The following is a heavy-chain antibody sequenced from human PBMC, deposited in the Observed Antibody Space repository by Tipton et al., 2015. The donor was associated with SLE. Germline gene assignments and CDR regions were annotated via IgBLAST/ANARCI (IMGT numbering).Heavy chain of an antibody. CDR1: GDSITSGNYY. D-gene: IGHD1-26*01. Sequence: TLSLTCTVSGDSITSGNYYWYWIRQPAGKGLEWIGHIYTSGTTNYNPSLKSRVTISLDRFNNQFTLKMTSVTAADTAVYYCARGGGSYYDYWGQGTLVTVSS. J-gene: IGHJ4*02. V-gene: IGHV4-61*09. CDR2: IYTSGTT. CDR3: ARGGGSYYDY.